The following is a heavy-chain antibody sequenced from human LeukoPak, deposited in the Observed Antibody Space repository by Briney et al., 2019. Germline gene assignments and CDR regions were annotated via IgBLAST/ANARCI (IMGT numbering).Heavy chain of an antibody. CDR2: INHSGST. V-gene: IGHV4-34*01. CDR1: SGSFSGYY. CDR3: ARGLDFWSGYHFDY. J-gene: IGHJ4*02. D-gene: IGHD3-3*01. Sequence: SETLSLTCAVYSGSFSGYYWSWIRQPPGKGLEWIGEINHSGSTNYNPSLKSRVTISVDTSKNQFSLKLSSVTAADTAVYYCARGLDFWSGYHFDYWGQGTLVTVSS.